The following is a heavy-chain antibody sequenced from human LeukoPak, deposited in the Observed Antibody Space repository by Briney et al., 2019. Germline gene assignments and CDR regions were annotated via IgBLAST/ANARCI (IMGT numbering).Heavy chain of an antibody. V-gene: IGHV3-7*01. Sequence: GGSLRLSCAASGLPFSTFWMDWVRQAPGKGLEWVANINQDGSEEYYVDSVKGRFTISRDNAKNSVYLQMNSLRVEDTGIYYCARNARGPGDYWGQGTVVTVSS. J-gene: IGHJ4*02. CDR2: INQDGSEE. CDR3: ARNARGPGDY. CDR1: GLPFSTFW. D-gene: IGHD2-2*01.